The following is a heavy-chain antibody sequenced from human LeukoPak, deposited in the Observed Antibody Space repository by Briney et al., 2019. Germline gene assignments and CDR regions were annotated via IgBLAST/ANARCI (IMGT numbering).Heavy chain of an antibody. CDR1: GGTFSSYA. J-gene: IGHJ4*02. V-gene: IGHV1-69*13. Sequence: SVKVSCKASGGTFSSYAISWVRQAPGQGLEWVGGIIPIFGTANYAQKFQGRVTITADGSTSTAYMELSSLRSEDTAVYYCARARGFLKRWSLGYWGQGTLVTVSS. D-gene: IGHD2-15*01. CDR2: IIPIFGTA. CDR3: ARARGFLKRWSLGY.